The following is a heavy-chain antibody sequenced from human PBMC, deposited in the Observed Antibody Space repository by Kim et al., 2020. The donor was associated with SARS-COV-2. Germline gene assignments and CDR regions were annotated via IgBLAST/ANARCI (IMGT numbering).Heavy chain of an antibody. J-gene: IGHJ6*02. CDR1: GYTFTGYY. D-gene: IGHD3-16*02. Sequence: ASVKVSCKASGYTFTGYYMHWVRQAPGQGLEWMGWINPNSGGTNYAQKFQGRVTMTRDTSISTAYMELSRLRSDDTAVYYCARDPYDYVWGSYQLYYYYGMDVWGQGTTVTVSS. V-gene: IGHV1-2*02. CDR2: INPNSGGT. CDR3: ARDPYDYVWGSYQLYYYYGMDV.